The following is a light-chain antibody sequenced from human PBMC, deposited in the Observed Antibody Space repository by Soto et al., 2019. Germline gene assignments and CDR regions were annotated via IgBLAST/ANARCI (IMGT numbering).Light chain of an antibody. J-gene: IGLJ1*01. CDR1: SSDDGGYNF. CDR2: GVS. V-gene: IGLV2-14*01. Sequence: QSALIQPASVSGSPGQSVTISCTGTSSDDGGYNFVSWYRQLPGDAPNLILCGVSDRPSGVSDRFSGSKSGDTASLTVSGLQAEDEADYYCSSYTSTRTYVFGTGTKVTVL. CDR3: SSYTSTRTYV.